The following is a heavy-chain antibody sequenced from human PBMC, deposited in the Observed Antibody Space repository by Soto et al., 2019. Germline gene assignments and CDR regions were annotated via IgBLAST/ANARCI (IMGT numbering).Heavy chain of an antibody. V-gene: IGHV3-23*01. Sequence: GGSLRLSCAASGFTFSSYAMSWVRQAPGKGLEWVSAISGSGGSTYYADSVKGRFTISRDNSKNTLYLQMNSLRAEDTAVYYCAKDTEDDILTGYISLYYYYGMDVWGQGTTVTVSS. CDR3: AKDTEDDILTGYISLYYYYGMDV. J-gene: IGHJ6*02. CDR1: GFTFSSYA. D-gene: IGHD3-9*01. CDR2: ISGSGGST.